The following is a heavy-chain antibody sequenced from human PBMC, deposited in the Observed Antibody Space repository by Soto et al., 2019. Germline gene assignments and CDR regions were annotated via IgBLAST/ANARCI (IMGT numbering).Heavy chain of an antibody. CDR3: ARGGHSSSWYRLEAYFFDY. CDR1: GFTFKSYG. Sequence: QVQLVEAGGGVVQPGRSLRLSCEASGFTFKSYGMHWVRQAPGKGLEWVAVVWYDGTNKKYADSVKGRFNICRDNSKKTLYLQMDSLLAEDTGIYDCARGGHSSSWYRLEAYFFDYWGQGALVTGSS. D-gene: IGHD6-13*01. CDR2: VWYDGTNK. V-gene: IGHV3-33*01. J-gene: IGHJ4*02.